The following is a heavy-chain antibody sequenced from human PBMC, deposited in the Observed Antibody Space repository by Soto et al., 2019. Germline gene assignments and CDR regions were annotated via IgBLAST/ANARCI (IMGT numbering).Heavy chain of an antibody. Sequence: SQTLSLPCAISGDSVSSNSAAWTWIRQSPSRGLEWLGRTYYRSKWYNDYAVSVKSRITINPDTSKNQFSLQLNSVTPEDTAVYYCARDRPGYCSSTSCHYFDYWGQGTLVTVSS. CDR2: TYYRSKWYN. D-gene: IGHD2-2*01. CDR3: ARDRPGYCSSTSCHYFDY. CDR1: GDSVSSNSAA. V-gene: IGHV6-1*01. J-gene: IGHJ4*02.